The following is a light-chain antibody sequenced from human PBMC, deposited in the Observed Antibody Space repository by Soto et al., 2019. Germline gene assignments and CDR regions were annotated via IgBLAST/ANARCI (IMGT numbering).Light chain of an antibody. V-gene: IGKV3-20*01. CDR2: GAS. CDR1: QSVSSGY. CDR3: QQYGISPNT. J-gene: IGKJ2*01. Sequence: ETVMTQSPGTLSSSPGERATLSCRASQSVSSGYLAWYQQKPGQAPRLLICGASNRATGIPDRFTGSGSGTDFTLTISRLEPEDFAVYYCQQYGISPNTFGQGTKLEIK.